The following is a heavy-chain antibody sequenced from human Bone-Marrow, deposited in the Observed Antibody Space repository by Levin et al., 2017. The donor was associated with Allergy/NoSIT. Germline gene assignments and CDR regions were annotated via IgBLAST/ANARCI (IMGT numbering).Heavy chain of an antibody. J-gene: IGHJ4*02. CDR1: GFSFISYG. Sequence: PGGSLRLSCVASGFSFISYGMHWVRQAPGKGLEWVAVISYDGRNIFYADSVKGRFTISRDTSKNTLFLQMNSLRAEDTAVYYCAKDGGWLSRLYYFDGWGQGTLVTVSS. CDR3: AKDGGWLSRLYYFDG. V-gene: IGHV3-30*18. D-gene: IGHD3-9*01. CDR2: ISYDGRNI.